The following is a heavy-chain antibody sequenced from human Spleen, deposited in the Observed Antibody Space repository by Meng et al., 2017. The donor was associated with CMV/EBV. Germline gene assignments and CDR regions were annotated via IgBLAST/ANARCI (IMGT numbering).Heavy chain of an antibody. CDR2: IRYDGSQK. D-gene: IGHD4-11*01. V-gene: IGHV3-30*02. J-gene: IGHJ6*02. CDR1: GFTFTGYA. Sequence: GGSLRLSCAASGFTFTGYAMHWVRQAPGKGLEWVALIRYDGSQKYYADSVKGRFAISRDNSKNMLFLQMNSLRTEDTAVYYCAKDLGLYSKLENYQYGMDVWGQGTTVTVSS. CDR3: AKDLGLYSKLENYQYGMDV.